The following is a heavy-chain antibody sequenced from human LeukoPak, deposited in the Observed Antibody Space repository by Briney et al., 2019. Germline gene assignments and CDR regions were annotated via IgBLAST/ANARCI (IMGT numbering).Heavy chain of an antibody. CDR1: GFTFNNYV. Sequence: GGSLRLSCAASGFTFNNYVMSWVRQAPGKGLEWVSAMGGGGTTYYADYVKGRFTISRDTSKNTLYLQMNSLRAEDTAIYYCARGYYDARGDSNPFDIWGQGTMVTVSS. D-gene: IGHD3-22*01. V-gene: IGHV3-23*01. CDR2: MGGGGTT. J-gene: IGHJ3*02. CDR3: ARGYYDARGDSNPFDI.